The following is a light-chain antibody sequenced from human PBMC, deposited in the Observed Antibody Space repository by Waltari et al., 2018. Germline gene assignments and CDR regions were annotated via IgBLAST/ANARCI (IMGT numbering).Light chain of an antibody. V-gene: IGLV1-51*01. CDR2: DNN. CDR1: SSNIGNNY. J-gene: IGLJ2*01. CDR3: GTWDSSLSAVV. Sequence: QSVLTQPPSVSAAPGQKVTISCSGSSSNIGNNYVSWYQQHPGTAPKLLIYDNNKRASGIPDRLSGSKSGTSATLGITGLQTGDEADYYCGTWDSSLSAVVFGGGTKLTVL.